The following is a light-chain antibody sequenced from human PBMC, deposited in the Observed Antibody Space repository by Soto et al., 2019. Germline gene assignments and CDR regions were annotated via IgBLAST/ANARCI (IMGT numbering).Light chain of an antibody. J-gene: IGKJ1*01. V-gene: IGKV3-20*01. CDR2: GAS. CDR1: LNISRY. Sequence: EVVLTQSPATLSLSPGERGTLSCRASLNISRYLAWYQQKPGQAPRLLIYGASNRATGIPDRFSGSGSGTDFTLTISRLEPEDFAVYYCQQYGSPWTFGQGTKVDIK. CDR3: QQYGSPWT.